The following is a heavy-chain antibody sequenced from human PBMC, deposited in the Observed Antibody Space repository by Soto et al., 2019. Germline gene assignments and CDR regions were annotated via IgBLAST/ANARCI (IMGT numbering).Heavy chain of an antibody. CDR3: ARAGTGYDYYYGMDV. Sequence: SETLSLTCAVYGGSFSGYYWSWIRQPPGKGLEWIGEINHSGSTNYNPSLKSRVTISVDTSKNQFSLKLSSVTAADTAVYYCARAGTGYDYYYGMDVWGQGTPVTVSS. V-gene: IGHV4-34*01. J-gene: IGHJ6*02. CDR1: GGSFSGYY. CDR2: INHSGST. D-gene: IGHD3-10*01.